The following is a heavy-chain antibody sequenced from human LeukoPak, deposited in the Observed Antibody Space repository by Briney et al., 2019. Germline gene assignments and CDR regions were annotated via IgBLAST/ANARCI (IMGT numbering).Heavy chain of an antibody. CDR1: GFTFSNYW. CDR2: ISSSSSYI. Sequence: PGGSLRLSCAASGFTFSNYWMNWVRQAPGKGLEWVSSISSSSSYIYYADSVKGRFTISRDNAKNSLYLQMNSLRAEDTAVYYCARVSGYDFWSGYYHGEIDYWGQGTLVTVSS. CDR3: ARVSGYDFWSGYYHGEIDY. V-gene: IGHV3-21*01. J-gene: IGHJ4*02. D-gene: IGHD3-3*01.